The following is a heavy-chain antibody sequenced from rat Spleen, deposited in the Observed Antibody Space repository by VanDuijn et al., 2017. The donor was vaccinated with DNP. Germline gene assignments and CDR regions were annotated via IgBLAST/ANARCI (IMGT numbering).Heavy chain of an antibody. Sequence: EVQLVESGGGLVQPGRSLKLSCAASGFTFSDYYMAWVRQAPTKGLEWVAYLSYDGGSTYYGDSVKGRFTISRDNAKSTLYLQMNSLRSEDMATYYCAREYTTDYYYYFDYWGQGVMVTVSS. V-gene: IGHV5-22*01. CDR3: AREYTTDYYYYFDY. CDR2: LSYDGGST. J-gene: IGHJ2*01. CDR1: GFTFSDYY. D-gene: IGHD1-6*01.